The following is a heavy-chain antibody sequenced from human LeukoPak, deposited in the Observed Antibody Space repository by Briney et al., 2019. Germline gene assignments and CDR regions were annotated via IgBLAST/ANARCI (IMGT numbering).Heavy chain of an antibody. V-gene: IGHV1-2*02. Sequence: ASVKVSCKASGYTFIGYYMHWVRQAPGQGLEWMGWINPNSGGTSYAQRFQGRVTMTRDTSISTAYMALSRLRSDDTAMYYCARDPPHDCSRGTCSVGDDFWGQGTLVTVSS. J-gene: IGHJ4*02. CDR2: INPNSGGT. CDR3: ARDPPHDCSRGTCSVGDDF. D-gene: IGHD2-2*01. CDR1: GYTFIGYY.